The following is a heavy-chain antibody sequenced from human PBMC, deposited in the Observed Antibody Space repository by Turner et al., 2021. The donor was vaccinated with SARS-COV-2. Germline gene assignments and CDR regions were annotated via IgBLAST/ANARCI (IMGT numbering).Heavy chain of an antibody. CDR2: ISYDGSNK. Sequence: QVQLVESGGGVVYAGWSLSFSCAVSGFTFSIYAMHWVRQAPGKGLEWVAVISYDGSNKYYADSVKGRFTISRDNSKNTLYLQMNSLRAEDTAVYYCARTYSGSYWSYFDYWGQGTLVTVSS. V-gene: IGHV3-30*04. J-gene: IGHJ4*02. CDR3: ARTYSGSYWSYFDY. CDR1: GFTFSIYA. D-gene: IGHD1-26*01.